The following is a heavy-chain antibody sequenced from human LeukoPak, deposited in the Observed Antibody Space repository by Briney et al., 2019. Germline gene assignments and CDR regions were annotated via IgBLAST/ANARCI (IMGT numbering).Heavy chain of an antibody. Sequence: ASLKVSCKASRYTFTSYDINWVRQAPGQGLEWMGWMNPNSSNTCYAQKFQGRVTMTRNTSISTAYMQLNSLRAEDTAVYYCGRRNYGGPRWFDPWGQGTLVTVSS. CDR1: RYTFTSYD. CDR3: GRRNYGGPRWFDP. J-gene: IGHJ5*02. CDR2: MNPNSSNT. D-gene: IGHD4-23*01. V-gene: IGHV1-8*01.